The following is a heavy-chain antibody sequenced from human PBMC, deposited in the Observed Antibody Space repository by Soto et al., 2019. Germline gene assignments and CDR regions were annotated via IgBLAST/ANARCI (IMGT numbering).Heavy chain of an antibody. Sequence: SETLSLTCTVSDVSITSTDWWWSWVRQPPGKGLEWIGEIYLHGTTKYSPPLESRVTVSADTSNNHVSLILNSVTAADTAVYYCARVGPWVPYYYDSSPYTFENWFDPWGQGTLVTVSS. D-gene: IGHD3-22*01. CDR2: IYLHGTT. V-gene: IGHV4-4*02. J-gene: IGHJ5*02. CDR3: ARVGPWVPYYYDSSPYTFENWFDP. CDR1: DVSITSTDW.